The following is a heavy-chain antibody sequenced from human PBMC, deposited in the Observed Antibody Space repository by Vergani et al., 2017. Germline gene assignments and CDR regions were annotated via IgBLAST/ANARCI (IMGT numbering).Heavy chain of an antibody. D-gene: IGHD3-10*01. V-gene: IGHV1-69*01. J-gene: IGHJ6*03. CDR3: ARDGLHSRRGPYYYYMDV. Sequence: QVQLVQSGAEVKKPGSSVKVSCKSSGGTFSNHVLAWVRQAPGQGLEWMGGILPLFGTPTYAQKFQGRVTITADESTSTAYMELSSLRSEDTAVYYCARDGLHSRRGPYYYYMDVWGKXP. CDR2: ILPLFGTP. CDR1: GGTFSNHV.